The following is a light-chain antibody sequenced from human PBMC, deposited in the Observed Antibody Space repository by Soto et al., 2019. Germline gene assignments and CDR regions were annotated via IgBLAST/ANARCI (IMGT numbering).Light chain of an antibody. Sequence: SYELTQPPSVSVAPGKTASITCGGNNIGSKSVHWYQQKQGRAPVLVISYDSDRPSGIPERFSGSNSVNTATLTISRVEAGDEADYYCQVWDSSSDHVVFGGGTKLTVL. J-gene: IGLJ2*01. V-gene: IGLV3-21*04. CDR1: NIGSKS. CDR3: QVWDSSSDHVV. CDR2: YDS.